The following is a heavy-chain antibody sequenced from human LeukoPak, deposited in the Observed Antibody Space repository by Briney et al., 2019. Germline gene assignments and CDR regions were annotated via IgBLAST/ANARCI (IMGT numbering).Heavy chain of an antibody. J-gene: IGHJ5*02. CDR1: GDSVSSNSAA. D-gene: IGHD6-19*01. V-gene: IGHV6-1*01. Sequence: SQTLSLTCAISGDSVSSNSAAWNWIRQSPSRGLEWLGRTYYRSKWYNDYAVSVKSRITIDPDTSKNQFSLQLNSVTPEDTAVYYCARGGIAVAGNNWFDPWGQGTLVTVSS. CDR3: ARGGIAVAGNNWFDP. CDR2: TYYRSKWYN.